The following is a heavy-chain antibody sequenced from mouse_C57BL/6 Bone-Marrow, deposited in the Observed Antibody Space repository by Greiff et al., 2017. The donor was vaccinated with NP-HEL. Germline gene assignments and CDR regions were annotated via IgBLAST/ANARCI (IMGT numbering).Heavy chain of an antibody. CDR2: ISNGGGST. Sequence: EVQGVESGGGLVQPGGSLKLSCAASGFTFSDYYMYWVRQTPEKRLEWVAYISNGGGSTYYPDTVKGRFTISRDNAKNTLYLQMSRLKSEDTAMYYCARHGPTVGYYFDDWGKGTTLTVSS. J-gene: IGHJ2*01. CDR1: GFTFSDYY. D-gene: IGHD1-1*01. CDR3: ARHGPTVGYYFDD. V-gene: IGHV5-12*01.